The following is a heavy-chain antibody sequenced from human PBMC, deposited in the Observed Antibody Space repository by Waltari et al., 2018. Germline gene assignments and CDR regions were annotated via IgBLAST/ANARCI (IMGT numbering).Heavy chain of an antibody. J-gene: IGHJ4*02. V-gene: IGHV4-61*02. CDR3: ARELGN. CDR1: GASLRSSNY. CDR2: IYTSGST. Sequence: QVQLQESGPGLVKPSQTLSLTCAVSGASLRSSNYWTWIRQPAGKGLEWIGLIYTSGSTNYNPSLKSRVTISVDASKNQFSLKLSSVTAADTAVYYCARELGNWGQGTLVTVSA.